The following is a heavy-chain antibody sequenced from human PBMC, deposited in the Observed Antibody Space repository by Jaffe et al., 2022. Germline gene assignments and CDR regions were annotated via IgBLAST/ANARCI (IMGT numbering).Heavy chain of an antibody. CDR1: GYTFTGYY. D-gene: IGHD2-15*01. CDR3: ARGGYCSGGSCYALSWFDP. Sequence: QVQLVQSGAEVKKPGASVKVSCKASGYTFTGYYMHWVRQAPGQGLEWMGRINPNSGGTNYAQKFQGRVTMTRDTSISTAYMELSRLRSDDTAVYYCARGGYCSGGSCYALSWFDPWGQGTLVTVSS. CDR2: INPNSGGT. V-gene: IGHV1-2*06. J-gene: IGHJ5*02.